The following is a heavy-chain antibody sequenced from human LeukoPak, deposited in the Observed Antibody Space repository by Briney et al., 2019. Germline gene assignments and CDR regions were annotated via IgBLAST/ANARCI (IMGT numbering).Heavy chain of an antibody. Sequence: GGSLRLSCAASGYTFSNSNMNWVRQAPGKGPEWLSYISSGSSTIYYADSVKGRFTISRENAKNSLYLRMNSLSAEDTAVYYCARGSGYFFNDWGQGTLVTVSS. CDR1: GYTFSNSN. CDR3: ARGSGYFFND. D-gene: IGHD3-22*01. V-gene: IGHV3-48*04. CDR2: ISSGSSTI. J-gene: IGHJ4*02.